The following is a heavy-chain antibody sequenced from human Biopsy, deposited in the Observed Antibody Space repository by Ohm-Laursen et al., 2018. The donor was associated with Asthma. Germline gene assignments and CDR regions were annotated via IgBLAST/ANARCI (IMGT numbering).Heavy chain of an antibody. CDR1: GGTFSNFA. J-gene: IGHJ6*02. D-gene: IGHD6-19*01. Sequence: SVKVSCKAPGGTFSNFAISWVRQAPGQGLEWLGGIMTVFGTTNYAQKFQGRVTITADESTSTAYMEVTSLRSEDTAIYYCARCQVGYSSGWSLLLKKIYYSGMDVWGQGTAISVSS. V-gene: IGHV1-69*13. CDR3: ARCQVGYSSGWSLLLKKIYYSGMDV. CDR2: IMTVFGTT.